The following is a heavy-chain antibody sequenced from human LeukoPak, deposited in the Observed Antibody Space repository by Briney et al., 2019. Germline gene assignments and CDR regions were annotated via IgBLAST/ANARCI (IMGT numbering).Heavy chain of an antibody. CDR1: GGSISSYY. D-gene: IGHD1-14*01. CDR2: IYYSGST. V-gene: IGHV4-59*08. Sequence: SSETLSLTCTVSGGSISSYYWSWIRQPPGKGLEWIGYIYYSGSTNYNPSLKSRVTISVDTSKNQFSLKLSSVTAADTAVYYCARRPPDSLYYYYYGMDVWGQGTTVTVSS. CDR3: ARRPPDSLYYYYYGMDV. J-gene: IGHJ6*02.